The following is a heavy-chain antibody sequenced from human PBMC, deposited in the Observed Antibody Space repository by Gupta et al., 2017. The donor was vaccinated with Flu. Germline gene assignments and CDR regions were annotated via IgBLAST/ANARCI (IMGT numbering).Heavy chain of an antibody. J-gene: IGHJ4*02. Sequence: QVQLVESGGGVVQPGRSLGLYCRVSGFIYSSHGMHWVRQAPGKGLEWSSVMSNDGRSKYYADSVRGRFTSSRDNSKNTLFLQMNSLRAEDTAVYYCARVSGWKYFDYWGQGTLVTVSS. CDR1: GFIYSSHG. CDR3: ARVSGWKYFDY. V-gene: IGHV3-30*03. D-gene: IGHD1-1*01. CDR2: MSNDGRSK.